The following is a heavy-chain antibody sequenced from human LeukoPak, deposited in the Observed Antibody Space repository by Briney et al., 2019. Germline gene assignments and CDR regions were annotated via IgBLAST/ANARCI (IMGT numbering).Heavy chain of an antibody. J-gene: IGHJ6*02. CDR1: GGSISSGGYS. Sequence: PSETLSLTCAVSGGSISSGGYSWSWIRQPPGKGLEWIGYIYHSGSTYYNPSLKSRVTISVDRFKNQFSLKLSSVTAADTAVYYCARGSYLYGMDVWGQGTTVTVSS. D-gene: IGHD3-10*01. CDR3: ARGSYLYGMDV. V-gene: IGHV4-30-2*01. CDR2: IYHSGST.